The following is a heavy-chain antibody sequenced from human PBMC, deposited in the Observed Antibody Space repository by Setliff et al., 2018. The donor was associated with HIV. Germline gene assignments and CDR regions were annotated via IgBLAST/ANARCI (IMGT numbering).Heavy chain of an antibody. Sequence: SETLSLTCAVYGGSFSAYYWSWIRQHPGKGLEWIGYIYHSGSTYYNPSLNSRVSISVDTSKNQFSLMLSSVTAAATAMYYCARVGLELYGVAQEFYYQSMEIWGKGTTVTVAS. CDR1: GGSFSAYY. J-gene: IGHJ6*03. D-gene: IGHD3-3*01. CDR3: ARVGLELYGVAQEFYYQSMEI. V-gene: IGHV4-31*11. CDR2: IYHSGST.